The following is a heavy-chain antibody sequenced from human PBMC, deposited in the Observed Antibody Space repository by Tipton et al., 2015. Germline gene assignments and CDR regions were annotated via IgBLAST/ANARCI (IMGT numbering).Heavy chain of an antibody. CDR3: VRRRGRFYFYL. CDR2: ISGSGNTK. Sequence: SLRLSCVASGFIFSDYYMSWIRQAPGKGLGWVSSISGSGNTKYYADFVKGRFTISRDNAKNSLFLQMNSLRAEDTAVFYCVRRRGRFYFYLWGRGTLVTVSS. J-gene: IGHJ2*01. D-gene: IGHD3-10*01. V-gene: IGHV3-11*01. CDR1: GFIFSDYY.